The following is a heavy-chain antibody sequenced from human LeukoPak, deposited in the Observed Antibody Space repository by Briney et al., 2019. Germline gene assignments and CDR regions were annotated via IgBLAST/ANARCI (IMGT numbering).Heavy chain of an antibody. Sequence: PGGSLRLSCAASGFTFSSYSLNWVRQAPGKGLEWVSYITRSTSTIYYADSVKGRFTISRDNAKNSLYLQMNSLRDEDTAVYYCARERGSWYDAFDIWGQGTMVTVSS. D-gene: IGHD6-13*01. CDR2: ITRSTSTI. CDR3: ARERGSWYDAFDI. V-gene: IGHV3-48*02. J-gene: IGHJ3*02. CDR1: GFTFSSYS.